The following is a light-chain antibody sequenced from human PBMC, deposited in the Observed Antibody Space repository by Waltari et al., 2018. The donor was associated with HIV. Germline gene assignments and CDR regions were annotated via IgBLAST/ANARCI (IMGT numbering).Light chain of an antibody. V-gene: IGKV4-1*01. CDR1: QSVLWDSNSKNY. CDR3: QKCYSRAVT. Sequence: DIVMTQSPDSLAVSLGERATITCKSSQSVLWDSNSKNYLAWYQQKPGQPPKILIYWACTGVSGVLDRFSGSRSGMNVALAISSLPDEDVAQSSCQKCYSRAVTFVPCAKLEI. J-gene: IGKJ1*01. CDR2: WAC.